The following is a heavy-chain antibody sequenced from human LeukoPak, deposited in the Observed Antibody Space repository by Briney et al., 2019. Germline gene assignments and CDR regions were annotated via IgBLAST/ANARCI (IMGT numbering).Heavy chain of an antibody. V-gene: IGHV4-39*07. Sequence: SETLSLTCDVSGGSISSGNYYWDWIRQSPGKGLEWIGSISYDGTTYYKPSLKSRVTISLDTSKNQFSLNLTSVTAADTAVYFCARDRSKGNSFFDYWGQGTLVSVSS. D-gene: IGHD5-12*01. CDR2: ISYDGTT. CDR3: ARDRSKGNSFFDY. J-gene: IGHJ4*02. CDR1: GGSISSGNYY.